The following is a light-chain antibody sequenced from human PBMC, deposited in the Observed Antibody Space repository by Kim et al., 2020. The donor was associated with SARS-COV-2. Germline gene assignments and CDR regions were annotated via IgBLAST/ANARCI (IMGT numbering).Light chain of an antibody. Sequence: GQSITISCTGTSSDVGGYNYVSWYQQHPGKAPKFMIYDVSNRPSGVSNRFSGSKSGNTASLTISWLQAEDEADYYCSSYTSNSTWVFGGGTKLTVL. CDR3: SSYTSNSTWV. V-gene: IGLV2-14*03. CDR1: SSDVGGYNY. CDR2: DVS. J-gene: IGLJ3*02.